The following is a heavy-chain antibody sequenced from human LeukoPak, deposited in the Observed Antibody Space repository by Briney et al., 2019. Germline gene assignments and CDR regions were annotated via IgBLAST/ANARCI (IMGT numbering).Heavy chain of an antibody. D-gene: IGHD5-18*01. CDR3: ARGTDTNYYYYMDV. J-gene: IGHJ6*03. Sequence: GGSLRLSCAASGFTLSSYAVHWVRQAPGKGLEWVAVISYDGSNKYYADSVKGRFTISRDNSKNTLYLQMNSLRAEDTAVYYCARGTDTNYYYYMDVWGKGTTVTVSS. V-gene: IGHV3-30*04. CDR2: ISYDGSNK. CDR1: GFTLSSYA.